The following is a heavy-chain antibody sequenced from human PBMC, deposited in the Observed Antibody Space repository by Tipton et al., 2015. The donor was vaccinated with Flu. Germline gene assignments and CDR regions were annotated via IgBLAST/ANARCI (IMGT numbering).Heavy chain of an antibody. Sequence: TLSLTCTVSGGSISSSSYYWGWIRQPPGKGLEWIGSIYYSGSTYYNPSLKSRVTISVDTSKNQFSLKLSSVTAADTAVYYCARGSMIHWYFDLWGRGTLVTVSS. V-gene: IGHV4-39*07. D-gene: IGHD3-22*01. J-gene: IGHJ2*01. CDR1: GGSISSSSYY. CDR2: IYYSGST. CDR3: ARGSMIHWYFDL.